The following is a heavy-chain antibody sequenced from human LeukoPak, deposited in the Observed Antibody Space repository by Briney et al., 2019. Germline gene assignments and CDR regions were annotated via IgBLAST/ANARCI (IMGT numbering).Heavy chain of an antibody. D-gene: IGHD2-8*01. CDR2: INSDGSST. CDR1: GFTFSSYW. Sequence: PGGSLRLSCAASGFTFSSYWMHWVRQAPGKGLVWVSRINSDGSSTSYADSVKGRFTISRDNAKDTLYLQMNSLRAEDTAVYYCARGGYCTNGVCYAPIPFDYWGRGTLVTVSS. CDR3: ARGGYCTNGVCYAPIPFDY. V-gene: IGHV3-74*01. J-gene: IGHJ4*02.